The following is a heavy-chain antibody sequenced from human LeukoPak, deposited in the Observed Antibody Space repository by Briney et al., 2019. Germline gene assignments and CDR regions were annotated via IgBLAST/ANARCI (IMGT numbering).Heavy chain of an antibody. Sequence: SETLSLTCTVSGGSIRSSSYYWGWIRQPPGKGLEWIGSIYDSGSAYYNPSLKNRVTISVDTSKNQFSLKLSSVTAADTAVYYCARHFTVPFDYWGQGTLVTVSS. J-gene: IGHJ4*02. CDR3: ARHFTVPFDY. D-gene: IGHD4-17*01. CDR2: IYDSGSA. CDR1: GGSIRSSSYY. V-gene: IGHV4-39*01.